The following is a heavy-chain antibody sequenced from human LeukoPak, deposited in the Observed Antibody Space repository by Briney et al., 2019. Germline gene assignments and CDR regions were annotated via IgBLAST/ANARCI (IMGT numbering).Heavy chain of an antibody. Sequence: GGSLRLSCAASGFTFSSYGMSWVRQAPGKGLEWVANIKKDGSEKYYVDSVKGRFTISRDNAKTSLYLQMNSLRAEDTAVYYCAREYRSGDFDYWGQGTLVTVSS. CDR3: AREYRSGDFDY. J-gene: IGHJ4*02. D-gene: IGHD3-10*01. CDR1: GFTFSSYG. CDR2: IKKDGSEK. V-gene: IGHV3-7*01.